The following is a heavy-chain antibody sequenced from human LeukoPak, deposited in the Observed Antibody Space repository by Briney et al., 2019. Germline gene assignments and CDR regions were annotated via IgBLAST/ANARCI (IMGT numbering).Heavy chain of an antibody. CDR1: GFTFSSSA. D-gene: IGHD3-10*01. CDR2: FSSDVSNT. J-gene: IGHJ4*02. V-gene: IGHV3-64D*06. CDR3: VKTLKYYGSGRGLFDS. Sequence: GGSLRLSCSASGFTFSSSAMYCVRQAPGNGREDVSAFSSDVSNTFYADSVKGRFTISRDNSKNMLYLQRSSLRADDPAVYYCVKTLKYYGSGRGLFDSWGQGILVSVSS.